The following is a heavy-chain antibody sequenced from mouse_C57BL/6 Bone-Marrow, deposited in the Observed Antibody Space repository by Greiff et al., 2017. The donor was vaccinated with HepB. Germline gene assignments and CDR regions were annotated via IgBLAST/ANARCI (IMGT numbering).Heavy chain of an antibody. CDR1: GYTFTDYE. V-gene: IGHV1-15*01. Sequence: VQRVESGAELVRPGASVTLSCKASGYTFTDYEMHWVKQTPVHGLEWIGAIDPETGGTAYNQKFKGKAILTADKSSSTAYMELRSLTSEDSAVYYCTRRLPYYGSSSFFDYWGQGTTLTVSS. J-gene: IGHJ2*01. CDR3: TRRLPYYGSSSFFDY. CDR2: IDPETGGT. D-gene: IGHD1-1*01.